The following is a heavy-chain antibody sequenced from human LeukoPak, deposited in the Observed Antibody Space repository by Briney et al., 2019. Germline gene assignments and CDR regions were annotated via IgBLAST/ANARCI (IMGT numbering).Heavy chain of an antibody. D-gene: IGHD6-13*01. CDR1: GGSISSSY. CDR2: IYYSGST. Sequence: SETLSLTCTVSGGSISSSYWSWIRQPPGKGLEWIGYIYYSGSTNYNPSLKSRVTISVDTSKNQFSLKLSSVTAADTAVYYCARARGSSSPPGAFDIWGQGTMVTVSS. J-gene: IGHJ3*02. CDR3: ARARGSSSPPGAFDI. V-gene: IGHV4-59*01.